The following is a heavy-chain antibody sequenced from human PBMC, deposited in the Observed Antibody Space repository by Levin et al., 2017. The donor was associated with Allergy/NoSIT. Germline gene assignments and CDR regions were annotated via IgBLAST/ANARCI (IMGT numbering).Heavy chain of an antibody. CDR2: IKIKIDGGTT. D-gene: IGHD3-16*01. J-gene: IGHJ4*02. Sequence: GGSLRLSCAASGFTFSNAWMSWVRQAPGKGLEWVGRIKIKIDGGTTDYAAPVKGRFTISRDDSENTLYLQMNSLKVEDTAVYYCTTFIPYAYGLGYWGQGTLVTVSS. V-gene: IGHV3-15*01. CDR3: TTFIPYAYGLGY. CDR1: GFTFSNAW.